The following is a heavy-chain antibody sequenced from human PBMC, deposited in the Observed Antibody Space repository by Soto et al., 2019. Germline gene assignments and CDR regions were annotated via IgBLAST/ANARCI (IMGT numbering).Heavy chain of an antibody. CDR1: TFTLSDYS. V-gene: IGHV3-11*01. J-gene: IGHJ3*02. CDR2: ISRGGSTI. Sequence: PGGSLRLSCTTSTFTLSDYSMSWIRQAPGKGLEWVSKISRGGSTIYYADSVKGRFTISRDIAESSLFLQMNSLRAGDTAVYYCARSDSSAYDAFDIWGQGTMVTVSS. CDR3: ARSDSSAYDAFDI. D-gene: IGHD2-21*01.